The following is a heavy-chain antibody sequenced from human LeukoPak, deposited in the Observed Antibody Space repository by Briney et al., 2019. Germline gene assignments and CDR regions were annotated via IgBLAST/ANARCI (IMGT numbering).Heavy chain of an antibody. CDR1: GGTFSSYA. D-gene: IGHD3-22*01. CDR2: IIPIFGTA. V-gene: IGHV1-69*13. Sequence: SVKVSCKASGGTFSSYAISWVRQAPGQGLEWMGGIIPIFGTANYAQKFQGRVTITADESTSTAYMELSSLRAEDTAVYYCAKDPVFPYYYDSSGYSNWFDPWGQGTLVTVSS. J-gene: IGHJ5*02. CDR3: AKDPVFPYYYDSSGYSNWFDP.